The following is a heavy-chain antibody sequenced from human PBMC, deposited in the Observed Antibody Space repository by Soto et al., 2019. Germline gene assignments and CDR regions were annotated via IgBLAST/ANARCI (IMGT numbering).Heavy chain of an antibody. CDR3: ARNSTTSRWSGMDV. CDR2: IYPADSDT. V-gene: IGHV5-51*01. D-gene: IGHD6-13*01. J-gene: IGHJ6*02. Sequence: ESLKISCKASGYTFTNYRIGWVRQMPGKGLEWMGLIYPADSDTTYSPSFQGQVSISADRSIRSAFLQWSSLKASDTAIYYCARNSTTSRWSGMDVWGQGNTVTVSS. CDR1: GYTFTNYR.